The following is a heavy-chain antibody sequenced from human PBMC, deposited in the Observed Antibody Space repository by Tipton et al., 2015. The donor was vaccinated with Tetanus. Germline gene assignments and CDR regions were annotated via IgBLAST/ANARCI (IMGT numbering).Heavy chain of an antibody. J-gene: IGHJ4*02. CDR1: GFIFSNYR. CDR2: ISSTSSYI. Sequence: SLRLSCAVSGFIFSNYRMNWVRQAPGKGLEWVSSISSTSSYIYYADSVKGRFTISRDNAKNSLYLQMDSLRAEDAAVYYCASGSTFDYWGQGALVTVSS. V-gene: IGHV3-21*01. D-gene: IGHD6-25*01. CDR3: ASGSTFDY.